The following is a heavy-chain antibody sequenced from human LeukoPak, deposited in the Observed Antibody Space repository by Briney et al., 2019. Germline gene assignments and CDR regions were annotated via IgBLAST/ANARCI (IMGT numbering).Heavy chain of an antibody. CDR3: ARSYLWGSYRYFDY. D-gene: IGHD3-16*02. V-gene: IGHV3-66*01. J-gene: IGHJ4*02. CDR1: GFTVSSND. Sequence: GGSVRLSCAASGFTVSSNDMSWVRQAPGKGLEWVSVIYSGGSTYYADSVKGRFTISRDNSKNTLYLQMNSLRAEDTAVYYCARSYLWGSYRYFDYWGQGTLVTVSS. CDR2: IYSGGST.